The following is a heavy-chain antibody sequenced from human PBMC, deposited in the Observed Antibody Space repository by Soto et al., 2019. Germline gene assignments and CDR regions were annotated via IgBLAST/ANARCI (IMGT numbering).Heavy chain of an antibody. CDR2: LGFDGGGR. V-gene: IGHV3-33*01. J-gene: IGHJ6*02. CDR1: GFDFSGYG. Sequence: QMQLVESGGGVVQPGTSLRLSCAASGFDFSGYGMHWVRQTPGKGLEWVAVLGFDGGGRYYADSVKGRFTLSRDNSKKMLYLQMDSLRAGDTALYYCAREPVGPDYAMDVWGQGTTVTVSS. CDR3: AREPVGPDYAMDV. D-gene: IGHD1-26*01.